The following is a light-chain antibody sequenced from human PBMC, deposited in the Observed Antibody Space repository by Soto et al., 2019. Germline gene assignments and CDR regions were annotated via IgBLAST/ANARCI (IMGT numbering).Light chain of an antibody. CDR2: GAS. V-gene: IGKV3-20*01. Sequence: EIVLTQSPGTLSLSPGARATLSCRASQSVSSSYLAWYQQKPGQAPRLLIYGASSRATGIPDRFSGSGSGTDFNLTISSREPEDFAVCDCQHYGSAPPLYTFGQGTKLEIK. CDR1: QSVSSSY. CDR3: QHYGSAPPLYT. J-gene: IGKJ2*01.